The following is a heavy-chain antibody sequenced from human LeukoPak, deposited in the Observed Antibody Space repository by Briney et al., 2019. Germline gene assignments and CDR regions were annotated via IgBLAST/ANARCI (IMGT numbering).Heavy chain of an antibody. CDR1: GGSISSYY. D-gene: IGHD6-19*01. CDR3: ARRTSGWYPALDP. CDR2: VYYTGST. J-gene: IGHJ5*02. Sequence: PSETLSLTCTVSGGSISSYYWSWIRQPPGKGLELIGYVYYTGSTNYNPSLKSRVTISVDTSKNQFSLKLNSVTAADTAVYYCARRTSGWYPALDPWGQGTLVTVSS. V-gene: IGHV4-59*08.